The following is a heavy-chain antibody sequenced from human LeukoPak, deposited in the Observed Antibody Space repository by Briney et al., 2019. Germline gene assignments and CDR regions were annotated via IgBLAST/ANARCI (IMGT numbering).Heavy chain of an antibody. J-gene: IGHJ4*02. D-gene: IGHD2-15*01. CDR3: ARDLLRNGDDY. V-gene: IGHV1-69*04. CDR1: GGTFSSYT. Sequence: SVKVSCKASGGTFSSYTIRWVRQAPGQGLQWMGRIIPMLGIANYAQKFQGRVTITADKSTSTAYMEQSSLRSEDTAVYYCARDLLRNGDDYWGQGTLVTVPS. CDR2: IIPMLGIA.